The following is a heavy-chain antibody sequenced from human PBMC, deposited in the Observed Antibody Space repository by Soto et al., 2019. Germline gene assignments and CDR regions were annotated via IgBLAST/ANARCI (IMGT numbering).Heavy chain of an antibody. CDR3: ASSGYDNYYYYMDV. J-gene: IGHJ6*03. V-gene: IGHV1-8*01. CDR2: MNPNSGNT. CDR1: GYTFTSYD. Sequence: ASVKVSCKASGYTFTSYDINWVRQATGQGLEWMGWMNPNSGNTGYAQKFQGRVTMTRKTSISTAYMELSSLRSEDTAGYYCASSGYDNYYYYMDVWGKGTTVTVSS. D-gene: IGHD5-12*01.